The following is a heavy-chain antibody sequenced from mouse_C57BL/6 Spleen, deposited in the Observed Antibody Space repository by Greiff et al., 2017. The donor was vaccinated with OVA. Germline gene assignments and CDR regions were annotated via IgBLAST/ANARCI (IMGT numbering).Heavy chain of an antibody. Sequence: VQLQQPGAELVKPGASVKLSCKASGYTFTSYWMQWVKQRPGQGLEWIGEIDPSDSYTNYNQKFKGKATLTVDTSSSTAYMQLSSLTSEDSAVYDCARGGSSRAWFAYWGQGTLVTVSA. D-gene: IGHD1-1*01. CDR2: IDPSDSYT. CDR1: GYTFTSYW. J-gene: IGHJ3*01. V-gene: IGHV1-50*01. CDR3: ARGGSSRAWFAY.